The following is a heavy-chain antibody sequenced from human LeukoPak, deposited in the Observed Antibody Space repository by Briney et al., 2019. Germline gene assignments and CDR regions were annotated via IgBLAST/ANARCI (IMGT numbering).Heavy chain of an antibody. D-gene: IGHD2-2*01. J-gene: IGHJ4*02. CDR1: GYTFTGYY. CDR3: AREVYCSSTSCYYFDY. V-gene: IGHV1-2*02. CDR2: INPNSGGT. Sequence: ASVKVSCKAPGYTFTGYYMHWVRQAPGQGLEWMGWINPNSGGTNYAQKFQGRVTMTRDTSISTAYMELSRLRSDDTAVYYCAREVYCSSTSCYYFDYWGQGTLVTVSP.